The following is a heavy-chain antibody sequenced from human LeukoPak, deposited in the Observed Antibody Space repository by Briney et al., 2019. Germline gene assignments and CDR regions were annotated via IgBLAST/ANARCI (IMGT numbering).Heavy chain of an antibody. CDR1: GFTFSSYA. Sequence: GGSLRLSCAASGFTFSSYAMHWVRQAPGKGLEWVAVISYDGSNKYYADSVKGRFTISRDNSKNTLYLQMNSLRAEDTAVYYCALLLWFGELLPNYGMDVWGQGTTVTVSS. CDR3: ALLLWFGELLPNYGMDV. J-gene: IGHJ6*02. V-gene: IGHV3-30*04. CDR2: ISYDGSNK. D-gene: IGHD3-10*01.